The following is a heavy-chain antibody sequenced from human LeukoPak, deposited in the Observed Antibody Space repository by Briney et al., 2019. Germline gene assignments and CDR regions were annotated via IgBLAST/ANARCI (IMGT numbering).Heavy chain of an antibody. Sequence: SVKVSCKASGGTFSSYAISWVRQAPGQGLEWMGGIIPIFGTANYAQKFQGRVTMTRDTSTSTVYMELSSLRSEDTAVYYCARDSVVPAAIGRGAPDYWGQGTLVTVSS. D-gene: IGHD2-2*01. CDR2: IIPIFGTA. CDR3: ARDSVVPAAIGRGAPDY. CDR1: GGTFSSYA. J-gene: IGHJ4*02. V-gene: IGHV1-69*05.